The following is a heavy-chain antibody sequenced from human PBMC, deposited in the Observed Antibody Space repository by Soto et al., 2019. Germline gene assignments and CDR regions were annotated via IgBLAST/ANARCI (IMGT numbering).Heavy chain of an antibody. CDR2: VYPGDSDT. Sequence: GESLKISCKGSGYSFTSHWIGWVRQMPGKGLEWMGIVYPGDSDTRYSPSFQGQVTISADKSISTAYLQWSSLKASDSAMYYCARRYCSGGTCYFFDYWGQGTLVTVSS. D-gene: IGHD2-15*01. CDR1: GYSFTSHW. J-gene: IGHJ4*02. CDR3: ARRYCSGGTCYFFDY. V-gene: IGHV5-51*01.